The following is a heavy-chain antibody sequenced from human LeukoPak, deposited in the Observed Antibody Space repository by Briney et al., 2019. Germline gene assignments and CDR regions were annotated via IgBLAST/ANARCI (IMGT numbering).Heavy chain of an antibody. V-gene: IGHV3-21*01. Sequence: GGSLRLSCAASGFTFSSYSMNWVRQAPGKGLEWVSSISSSSSYIYYADSVKGRFTISRDNAKNSLYLQMNSLRAEGTAVYYCARGFGVDMRRLDPWGQGTLVTVSS. D-gene: IGHD3-3*01. CDR1: GFTFSSYS. J-gene: IGHJ5*02. CDR2: ISSSSSYI. CDR3: ARGFGVDMRRLDP.